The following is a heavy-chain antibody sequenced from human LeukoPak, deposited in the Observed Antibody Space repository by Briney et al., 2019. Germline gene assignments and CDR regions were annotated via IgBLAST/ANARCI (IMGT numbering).Heavy chain of an antibody. CDR2: MKPNSGKT. D-gene: IGHD4-17*01. Sequence: ASVKVSCKASGYTFTSYDINWVRQATGQGLEWMGWMKPNSGKTGYAQKFQDRVTMTRNTSISTAYMELSSRRSEDTAVYYCAREVDGDVWFDPSGQGNLVTASS. J-gene: IGHJ5*02. V-gene: IGHV1-8*01. CDR1: GYTFTSYD. CDR3: AREVDGDVWFDP.